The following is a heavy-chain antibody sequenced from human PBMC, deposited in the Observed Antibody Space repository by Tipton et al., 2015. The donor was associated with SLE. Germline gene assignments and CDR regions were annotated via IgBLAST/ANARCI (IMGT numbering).Heavy chain of an antibody. J-gene: IGHJ4*02. V-gene: IGHV3-21*04. CDR3: ARFLFWSGYFDY. CDR1: GFTFSSYS. CDR2: ISSSSSYI. D-gene: IGHD3-3*01. Sequence: SLRLSCAASGFTFSSYSMNWVRQAPGKGLEWVSSISSSSSYIYYADSVKGRFTISRDNAKNSLYLQMNSLRAEDTAVYYCARFLFWSGYFDYWGQGTLVTVSS.